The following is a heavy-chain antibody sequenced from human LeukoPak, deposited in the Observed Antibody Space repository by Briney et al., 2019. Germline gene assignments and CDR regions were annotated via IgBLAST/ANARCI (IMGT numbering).Heavy chain of an antibody. CDR1: GYTFTGYY. CDR3: ARVQKIGGLNSGYGN. J-gene: IGHJ4*02. CDR2: INPNSGGT. D-gene: IGHD5-12*01. Sequence: ASVKVSCKASGYTFTGYYMHWVRQAPGQGLEWMGRINPNSGGTNYAQKLQGRVTMTTDTSTSTAYMELRSLRSDDTAVYYCARVQKIGGLNSGYGNWGQGTLVTVSS. V-gene: IGHV1-2*06.